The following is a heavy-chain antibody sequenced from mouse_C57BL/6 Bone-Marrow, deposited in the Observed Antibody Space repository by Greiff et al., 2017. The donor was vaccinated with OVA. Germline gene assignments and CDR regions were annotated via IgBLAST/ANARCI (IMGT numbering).Heavy chain of an antibody. CDR1: GFTFSDYY. D-gene: IGHD2-5*01. CDR2: ISNGGGST. Sequence: EVQRVESGGGLVQPGGSLKLSCAASGFTFSDYYMYWVRQTPEKRLEWVAYISNGGGSTYYPDTVKGRFTISRDNAKNTLYLQMSRLKSEDTAMYYCARHSNQRAWFAYWGQGTLVTVSA. V-gene: IGHV5-12*01. CDR3: ARHSNQRAWFAY. J-gene: IGHJ3*01.